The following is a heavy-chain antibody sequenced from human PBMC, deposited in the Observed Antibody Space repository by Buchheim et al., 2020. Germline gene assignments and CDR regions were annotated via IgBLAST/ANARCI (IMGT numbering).Heavy chain of an antibody. CDR3: ARDSRTGRFDY. Sequence: QVQLQESGPGLVKPSEPLSLTCTVSGGSISSYYWSWIRQPPGKGLEWIGYIYYSGRTNYNPSLQSPAPTSVDTSNNQFFLKLSSVTAADTAVYYCARDSRTGRFDYWGQGTL. D-gene: IGHD1-1*01. CDR1: GGSISSYY. J-gene: IGHJ4*02. V-gene: IGHV4-59*01. CDR2: IYYSGRT.